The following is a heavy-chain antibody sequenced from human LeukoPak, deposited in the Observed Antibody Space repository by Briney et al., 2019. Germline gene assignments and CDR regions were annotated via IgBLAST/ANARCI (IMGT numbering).Heavy chain of an antibody. CDR1: GFTFSISA. CDR2: INSGGDDT. V-gene: IGHV3-23*01. J-gene: IGHJ4*02. Sequence: GGSLRLSCAASGFTFSISAMTWVRQAPGKGLEWVSAINSGGDDTVHADSVKGRLTISRDNSKNTLYLQMNSLRAEDTAIYYCTKGGSYAPPDYWGQGTLVTVSS. CDR3: TKGGSYAPPDY. D-gene: IGHD1-26*01.